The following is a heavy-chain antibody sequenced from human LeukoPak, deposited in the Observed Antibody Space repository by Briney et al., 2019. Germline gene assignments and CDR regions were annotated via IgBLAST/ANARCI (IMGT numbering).Heavy chain of an antibody. CDR3: ASWGIRLGELSPEYYFDY. Sequence: GGSLRLSCAASGFTFSNYNMNWVRQAPGKGLEWVAVIWYDGSNKYYADSVKGRFTISRDNSKNTLYLQMNSLRAEDTAVYYCASWGIRLGELSPEYYFDYWGQGTLVTVSS. CDR1: GFTFSNYN. V-gene: IGHV3-33*08. J-gene: IGHJ4*02. CDR2: IWYDGSNK. D-gene: IGHD3-16*02.